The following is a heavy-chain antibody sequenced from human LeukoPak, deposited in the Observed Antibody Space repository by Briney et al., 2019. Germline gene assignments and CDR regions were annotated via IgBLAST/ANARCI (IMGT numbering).Heavy chain of an antibody. V-gene: IGHV4-59*12. Sequence: SETLSLTCTVSGGSISSYYWSWIRQPPGKGLEWIGYIYYSGSTNYNPSLKSRVTISVDTSKNQFSLKLSSVTAADTAVYYCAREGFIVVVPAAIDPYWYFDLWGRGTLVTVSS. CDR2: IYYSGST. CDR3: AREGFIVVVPAAIDPYWYFDL. J-gene: IGHJ2*01. CDR1: GGSISSYY. D-gene: IGHD2-2*02.